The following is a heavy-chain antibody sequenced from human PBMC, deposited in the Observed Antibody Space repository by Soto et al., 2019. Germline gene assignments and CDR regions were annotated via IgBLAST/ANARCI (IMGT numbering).Heavy chain of an antibody. Sequence: GGSLRLSCAASGFTFSNAWMSWVRQAPGKGLEWVGRIQRKTDGGTTDYAAPVKGRFTISRDDSKNTLYLQMNSLKTEDTAVYYCTTGLSSGYYSFDYWGQGTLVTVSS. D-gene: IGHD3-22*01. CDR3: TTGLSSGYYSFDY. CDR2: IQRKTDGGTT. CDR1: GFTFSNAW. V-gene: IGHV3-15*01. J-gene: IGHJ4*02.